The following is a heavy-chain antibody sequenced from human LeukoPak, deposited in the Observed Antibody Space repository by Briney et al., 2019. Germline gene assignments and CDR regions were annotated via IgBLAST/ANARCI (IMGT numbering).Heavy chain of an antibody. CDR1: GFTFSSYG. CDR2: IWYDGSNK. CDR3: ARGSSGWFGGDYFDY. V-gene: IGHV3-33*01. Sequence: GGSLRLSCAASGFTFSSYGMPWVRQAPGKGLEWVAVIWYDGSNKYYADSVKGRFTISRDNSKNTLYLQMNSLRAEDTAVYYCARGSSGWFGGDYFDYWGQGTLVTVSS. D-gene: IGHD6-19*01. J-gene: IGHJ4*02.